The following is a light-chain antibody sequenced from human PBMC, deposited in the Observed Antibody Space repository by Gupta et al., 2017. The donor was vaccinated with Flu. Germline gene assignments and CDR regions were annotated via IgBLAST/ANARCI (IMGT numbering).Light chain of an antibody. V-gene: IGLV2-14*01. CDR2: EVS. J-gene: IGLJ1*01. Sequence: QSALTQPASVSGSPGPSITISCTGTSSDVGGYNYVSWYQQPPGKAPKLMIYEVSNRTSGVANRFSGSKSGNTASLTISGLTAEDAADYYCSAYTSSSHSVFGTGTKVTVL. CDR1: SSDVGGYNY. CDR3: SAYTSSSHSV.